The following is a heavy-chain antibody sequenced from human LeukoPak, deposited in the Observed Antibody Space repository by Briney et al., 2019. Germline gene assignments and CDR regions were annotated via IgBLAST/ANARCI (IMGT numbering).Heavy chain of an antibody. CDR1: GFTFDDYA. D-gene: IGHD3-9*01. V-gene: IGHV3-9*01. Sequence: PGRSLRLSCAAPGFTFDDYAMHWVRQAPGKGLEWVSGISWNSGSIGYADSVRGRFTISRDNAKNSLYLQMNSLRAEDTALYYCAKDMRTEYYDILTGYLDYWGQGTLVTVSS. CDR3: AKDMRTEYYDILTGYLDY. CDR2: ISWNSGSI. J-gene: IGHJ4*02.